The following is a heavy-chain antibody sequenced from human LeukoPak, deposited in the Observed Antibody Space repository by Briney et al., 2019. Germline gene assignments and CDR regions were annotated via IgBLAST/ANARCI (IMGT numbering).Heavy chain of an antibody. CDR2: INSDGSST. D-gene: IGHD2-15*01. J-gene: IGHJ4*02. Sequence: GGSLRLSCAASGFTFSNYWMHWVRQAPGKGLVWVSRINSDGSSTSYADSVKGRFTISRDNAKNTLYLQMNSLRAEDTAVCYCARGWRYCSGGNCYVFDYWGQGTLVTVSS. CDR1: GFTFSNYW. CDR3: ARGWRYCSGGNCYVFDY. V-gene: IGHV3-74*01.